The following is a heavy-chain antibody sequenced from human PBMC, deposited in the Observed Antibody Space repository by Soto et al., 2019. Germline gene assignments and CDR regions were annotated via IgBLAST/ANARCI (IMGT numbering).Heavy chain of an antibody. V-gene: IGHV4-59*08. Sequence: SETLSLTCTVSGGSISSYYWSWIRQPPGKGLEWIGYIYYSGSTNYNPYIKSRITISVDTSKNQFSLKLSSVTAADTAVYYFARHVYCSSTSCYASLSAAFDIWGQGTMVTVSS. CDR1: GGSISSYY. J-gene: IGHJ3*02. CDR3: ARHVYCSSTSCYASLSAAFDI. D-gene: IGHD2-2*01. CDR2: IYYSGST.